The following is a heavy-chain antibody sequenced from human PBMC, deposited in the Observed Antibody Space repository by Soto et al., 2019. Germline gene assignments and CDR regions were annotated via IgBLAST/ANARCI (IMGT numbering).Heavy chain of an antibody. CDR3: AKDQGITIFGVVKPDAFDI. CDR2: ISGSGGST. CDR1: GFTFSSYA. D-gene: IGHD3-3*01. Sequence: PGGSLRLSCAASGFTFSSYAMSWVRQAPGKGLEWVSAISGSGGSTYYADTVKGRFTISRDNSKNTLNLQMKSMRAEDTSVYYCAKDQGITIFGVVKPDAFDIWGQGTMVTVSS. J-gene: IGHJ3*02. V-gene: IGHV3-23*01.